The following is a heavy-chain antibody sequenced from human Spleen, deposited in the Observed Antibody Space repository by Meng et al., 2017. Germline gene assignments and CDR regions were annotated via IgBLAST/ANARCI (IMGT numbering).Heavy chain of an antibody. CDR1: GFTFSIYW. Sequence: GESLKISCVASGFTFSIYWMAWVRQTPGKGLEWVAVIWYDGSNKYYADSVKGRFTISRDNAKNSLYLQMNSLRAEDTAVYYCARDRDYDILTGYYINDAFDIWGQGTMVTVSS. V-gene: IGHV3-33*08. CDR3: ARDRDYDILTGYYINDAFDI. J-gene: IGHJ3*02. D-gene: IGHD3-9*01. CDR2: IWYDGSNK.